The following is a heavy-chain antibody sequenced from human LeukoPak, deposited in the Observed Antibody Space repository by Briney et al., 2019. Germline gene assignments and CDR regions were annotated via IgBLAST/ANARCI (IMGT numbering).Heavy chain of an antibody. Sequence: PGGSLRLSCAASGFTFSSYGMHWARQAPGKGLEWVAVISYDGSNKYYADSVKGRFTIPRDNSKNTLYLQMNSLRAEDTAVYYCARLIHFVGSAFDIWGQGTMVTVSS. J-gene: IGHJ3*02. CDR1: GFTFSSYG. D-gene: IGHD3-16*01. V-gene: IGHV3-30*03. CDR3: ARLIHFVGSAFDI. CDR2: ISYDGSNK.